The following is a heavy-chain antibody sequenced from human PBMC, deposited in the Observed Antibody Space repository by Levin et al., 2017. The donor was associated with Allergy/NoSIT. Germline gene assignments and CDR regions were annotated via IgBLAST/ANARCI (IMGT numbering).Heavy chain of an antibody. Sequence: KVSCKGSGYGFTNYWIGWVRQMPGKGLEWMGIINPGDPDIKYSPSFQGQVTISADKSISTAYLQWSSLKASDTAMYYCARGGPATFFYGMDVWGQGTTVTVSS. CDR3: ARGGPATFFYGMDV. CDR1: GYGFTNYW. D-gene: IGHD2-15*01. J-gene: IGHJ6*02. CDR2: INPGDPDI. V-gene: IGHV5-51*01.